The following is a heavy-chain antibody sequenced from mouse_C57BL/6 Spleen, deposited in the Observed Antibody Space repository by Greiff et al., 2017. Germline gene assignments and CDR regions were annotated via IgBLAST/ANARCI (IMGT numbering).Heavy chain of an antibody. J-gene: IGHJ1*03. CDR2: ISSGGDYI. D-gene: IGHD4-1*01. CDR3: TRGLGRYFDV. V-gene: IGHV5-9-1*02. Sequence: EVKVEESGAGLVKPGGSLKLSCAASGFTFSSYAMSWVRQTPEKRLEWVAYISSGGDYIYYADTVKGRFTISRDNARHTLYLQMSSLKSEDTAMYYCTRGLGRYFDVWGTGTTVTVSS. CDR1: GFTFSSYA.